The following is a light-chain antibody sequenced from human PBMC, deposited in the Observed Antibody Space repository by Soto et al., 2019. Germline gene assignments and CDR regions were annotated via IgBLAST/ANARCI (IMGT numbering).Light chain of an antibody. J-gene: IGKJ1*01. CDR3: QQYNSYRT. CDR2: GDS. Sequence: DIQMTQSPSSVSASVGDRITITCRASQGIGNALGWYQQKPGKHPKVLIYGDSNLQSGAPPRFSGSGSGTDFTLTISSLQPEDFATYYCQQYNSYRTFGQGTKVDIK. CDR1: QGIGNA. V-gene: IGKV1-16*01.